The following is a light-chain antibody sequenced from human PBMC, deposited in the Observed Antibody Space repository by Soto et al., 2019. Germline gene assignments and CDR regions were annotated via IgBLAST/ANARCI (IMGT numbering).Light chain of an antibody. CDR2: QVT. V-gene: IGLV2-14*01. Sequence: QSALTQPASVSGSLGQSITISCTGTTRDIAGYNYISWYQQLPGKAPKLMIYQVTIRPSGISNRFSGSKSGNTASLTISGLQAEDKADYYCTSFSSSTSLYVFGTGTKLTVL. CDR3: TSFSSSTSLYV. J-gene: IGLJ1*01. CDR1: TRDIAGYNY.